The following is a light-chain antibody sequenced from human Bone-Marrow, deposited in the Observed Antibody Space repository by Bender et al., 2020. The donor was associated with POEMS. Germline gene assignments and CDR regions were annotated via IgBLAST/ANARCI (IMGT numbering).Light chain of an antibody. CDR3: AAWDDSLNAYV. J-gene: IGLJ1*01. V-gene: IGLV1-44*01. CDR2: NNN. CDR1: TSNIGSNT. Sequence: QSVLTQPPSASGTPGRRVTMSCSGSTSNIGSNTVNWYRLLPGAAPKLLIYNNNERPSGAPSRFSGSRSGTSASLAISGLQSADEADYYCAAWDDSLNAYVFGTGTKVTVL.